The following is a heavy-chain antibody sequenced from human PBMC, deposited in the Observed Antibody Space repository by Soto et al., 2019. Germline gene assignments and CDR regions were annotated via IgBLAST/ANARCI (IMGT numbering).Heavy chain of an antibody. D-gene: IGHD3-3*01. CDR1: GVTFSSYA. CDR3: AKSHEFGVVILYYFDY. J-gene: IGHJ4*02. V-gene: IGHV3-23*01. Sequence: EVQLLESGGGLVQPGGSLRLSCAASGVTFSSYAMSWVRQPRGKALECVSAISGSGGSTYYADSVKGRFTISSDNSKNTLYLQMTSLRAEDTAVYYCAKSHEFGVVILYYFDYWGQGTLVTVSS. CDR2: ISGSGGST.